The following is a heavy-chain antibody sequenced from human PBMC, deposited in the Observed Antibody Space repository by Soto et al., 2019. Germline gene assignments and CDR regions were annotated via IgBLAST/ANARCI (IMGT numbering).Heavy chain of an antibody. CDR2: ISGSDGST. Sequence: EVQLLESGGGLVQPGGSLRLSCAASGFTFSSYAMNWVRQAPGKGLEWVSVISGSDGSTYYADSVKGRFTISRDNSKNTLKLQMNSLRADDTAVYYCARRSSSWYFDYWGQGTLVTVSS. D-gene: IGHD6-13*01. CDR1: GFTFSSYA. V-gene: IGHV3-23*01. J-gene: IGHJ4*02. CDR3: ARRSSSWYFDY.